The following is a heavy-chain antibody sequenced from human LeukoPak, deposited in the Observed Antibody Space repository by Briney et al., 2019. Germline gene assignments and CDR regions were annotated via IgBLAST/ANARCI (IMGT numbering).Heavy chain of an antibody. CDR3: ARGGAFIAAARKDAFDI. V-gene: IGHV1-18*04. Sequence: GASVKVSCKASGYTFTSYGISWVRQASGQGLEWMGWISAYNGNTNYAQKLQGRVTMTTDTSTSTAYMELRSLRSDDTAVYYCARGGAFIAAARKDAFDIWGQGTMVTVSS. CDR2: ISAYNGNT. J-gene: IGHJ3*02. D-gene: IGHD6-13*01. CDR1: GYTFTSYG.